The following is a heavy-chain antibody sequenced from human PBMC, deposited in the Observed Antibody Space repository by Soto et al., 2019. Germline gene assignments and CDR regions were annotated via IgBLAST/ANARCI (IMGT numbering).Heavy chain of an antibody. D-gene: IGHD3-3*01. CDR3: AKKITVYAVDPADY. Sequence: GGSLGLSCAASGFIFSNYGMSWVRQAPGKGLEWVSIMSGSGDNAYYADSVKGRFTISRDNSKNTLHLQMNSLRAEDTAIYYCAKKITVYAVDPADYWGQGTLVTVSS. V-gene: IGHV3-23*01. CDR1: GFIFSNYG. J-gene: IGHJ4*02. CDR2: MSGSGDNA.